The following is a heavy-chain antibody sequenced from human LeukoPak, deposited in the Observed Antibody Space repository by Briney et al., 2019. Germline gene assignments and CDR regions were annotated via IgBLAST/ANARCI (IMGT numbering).Heavy chain of an antibody. CDR2: INPNSGGT. CDR1: GYTFTGYY. D-gene: IGHD6-13*01. V-gene: IGHV1-2*02. CDR3: ARDRAPTIRYSSSWYVDY. J-gene: IGHJ4*02. Sequence: ASVKVSCKASGYTFTGYYMHWVRQAPGQGLEWMGWINPNSGGTNYAQKLQGRVTMTTDTSTSTAYMELRSLRSDDTAVYYCARDRAPTIRYSSSWYVDYWGQGTLVTVSS.